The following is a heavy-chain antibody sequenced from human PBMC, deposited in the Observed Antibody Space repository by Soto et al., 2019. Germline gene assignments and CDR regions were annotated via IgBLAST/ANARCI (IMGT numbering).Heavy chain of an antibody. V-gene: IGHV3-30-3*01. CDR1: GFTFSSYA. J-gene: IGHJ6*02. Sequence: QVQLVESGGGVVQPGRSLRLSCAASGFTFSSYAMHWVRQAPGKGLEWVAVISYDGSNKYYADSVKGRFTISRDNSKNTLYLQMNSLRAEDTAVYYCARGDIVLVPAALHQPIPNRYYYYYGMDVWGQGTTVTVSS. CDR2: ISYDGSNK. D-gene: IGHD2-2*02. CDR3: ARGDIVLVPAALHQPIPNRYYYYYGMDV.